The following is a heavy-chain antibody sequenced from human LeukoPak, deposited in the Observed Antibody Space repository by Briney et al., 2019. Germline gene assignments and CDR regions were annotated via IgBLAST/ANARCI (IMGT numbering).Heavy chain of an antibody. CDR1: GFTFSSYS. D-gene: IGHD4-17*01. Sequence: GGSLRLSCAASGFTFSSYSMNWVRQAPGKGLEWVSSISSSSRHIYYADSVKGRFTISRDNAKNSLYLQMNNLRAEETAVYYCARVTVTTFSPTDYMDVWGKGTTVTISS. V-gene: IGHV3-21*01. J-gene: IGHJ6*03. CDR2: ISSSSRHI. CDR3: ARVTVTTFSPTDYMDV.